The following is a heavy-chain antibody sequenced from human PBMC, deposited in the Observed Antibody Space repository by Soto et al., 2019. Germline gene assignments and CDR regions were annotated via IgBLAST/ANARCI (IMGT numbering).Heavy chain of an antibody. CDR3: VRQSGSGSYSNVGDGGPFDY. CDR2: ISFDGGNS. J-gene: IGHJ4*02. Sequence: QVQLVESGGGVVQPGMSLRLSCAASGFTFNSYGMHWVRQAPGKGLEWVVVISFDGGNSVYADSVKGRFTISRDNSKDTLYLRMTSLSPEDTAVYYGVRQSGSGSYSNVGDGGPFDYWGQGALVTVSS. CDR1: GFTFNSYG. V-gene: IGHV3-30*03. D-gene: IGHD3-10*01.